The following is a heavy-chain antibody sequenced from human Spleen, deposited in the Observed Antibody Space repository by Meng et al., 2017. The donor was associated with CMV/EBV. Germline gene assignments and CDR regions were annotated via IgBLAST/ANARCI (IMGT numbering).Heavy chain of an antibody. Sequence: GESLKISCAASGFTFSSYWMHWVRQAPGKGLVWASRINSDGSSTSYADSVKGRFTISRDNAKNTLYLQMNSLRAEDTAVYYCAKLVRYSSSSPDDYWGQGTLVTVSS. CDR1: GFTFSSYW. V-gene: IGHV3-74*01. J-gene: IGHJ4*02. CDR3: AKLVRYSSSSPDDY. CDR2: INSDGSST. D-gene: IGHD6-6*01.